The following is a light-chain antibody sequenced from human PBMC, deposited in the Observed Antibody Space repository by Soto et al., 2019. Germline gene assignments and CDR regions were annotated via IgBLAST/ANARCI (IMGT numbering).Light chain of an antibody. CDR2: RNY. V-gene: IGLV1-47*01. Sequence: QAVVTQPPSASETPGQTVTISCSGSSSNIGSNHVYWYQHLPGTAPTLLIYRNYLRPSGVPDRFSASKSATTAALAISGVRSDDEADYYCGAWDDSLSGWVFGGGTKVTVL. CDR1: SSNIGSNH. J-gene: IGLJ3*02. CDR3: GAWDDSLSGWV.